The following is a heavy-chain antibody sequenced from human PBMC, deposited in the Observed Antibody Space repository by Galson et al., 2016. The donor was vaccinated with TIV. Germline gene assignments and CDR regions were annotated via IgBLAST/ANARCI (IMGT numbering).Heavy chain of an antibody. CDR1: GGTFSTYV. D-gene: IGHD5-18*01. CDR3: AKDRNTALDTYYYYYGMDV. V-gene: IGHV1-69*13. CDR2: IIPLFGTT. Sequence: SVKVSCKASGGTFSTYVINWVRQAPGQGLEWMGGIIPLFGTTNYAQKFQGRVTISADESTSTAYMEVSRLTSDDTAVYYCAKDRNTALDTYYYYYGMDVWGQGTSVTVSS. J-gene: IGHJ6*02.